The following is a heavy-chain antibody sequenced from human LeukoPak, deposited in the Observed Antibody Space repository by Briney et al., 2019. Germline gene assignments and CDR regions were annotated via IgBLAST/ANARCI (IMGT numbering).Heavy chain of an antibody. CDR1: GGSFSGYY. CDR3: ARFPPSTGYYFQGDHDAFDI. V-gene: IGHV4-34*01. D-gene: IGHD3-22*01. CDR2: INHSGST. J-gene: IGHJ3*02. Sequence: SETLSLTCAVYGGSFSGYYWSWIRQPPGKGLEWIGEINHSGSTSYNPSLKSRVTISVDTSKNQFSLKLSSVTAADTAVYYCARFPPSTGYYFQGDHDAFDIWGQGTMVTVSS.